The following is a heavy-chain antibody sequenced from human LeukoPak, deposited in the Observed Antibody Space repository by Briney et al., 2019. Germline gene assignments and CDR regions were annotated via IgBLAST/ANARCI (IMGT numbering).Heavy chain of an antibody. V-gene: IGHV3-23*01. J-gene: IGHJ4*02. CDR1: GFTFSSHG. CDR2: IVGGAGST. D-gene: IGHD3-22*01. CDR3: ARDHFFESGYYDSSGYSHFDY. Sequence: PGGTLGLSCAASGFTFSSHGMSWVRQAPGKGLEWVSGIVGGAGSTYYADSVKGRFTISRDNAKNSLYLQMNSLRAEDTAVYYCARDHFFESGYYDSSGYSHFDYWGQGTLVTVSS.